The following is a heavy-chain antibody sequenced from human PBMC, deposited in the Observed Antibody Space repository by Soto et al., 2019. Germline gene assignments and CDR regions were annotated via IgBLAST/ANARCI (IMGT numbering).Heavy chain of an antibody. CDR3: ERVADNDPKFDY. V-gene: IGHV3-21*01. Sequence: GGSLRLSCAASRFTFSSYSMSWVRQAPGTGLEWVSSISSTSTYTYYPDSLKGRFTISRDNAKNSLYLQMNGLRAEETAVYYCERVADNDPKFDYWGQGTLVTVSS. J-gene: IGHJ4*02. CDR2: ISSTSTYT. D-gene: IGHD6-25*01. CDR1: RFTFSSYS.